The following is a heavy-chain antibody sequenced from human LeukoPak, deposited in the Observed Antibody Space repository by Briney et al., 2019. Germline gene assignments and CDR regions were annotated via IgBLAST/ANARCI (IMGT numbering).Heavy chain of an antibody. CDR3: ARDPPFYSSSWPHFDY. D-gene: IGHD6-13*01. CDR1: GGSFSGYY. Sequence: ASETLSLTCAVYGGSFSGYYWSWIRQPPGKGLEWIGSIYYSGSTYYNPSLKSRVTISVDTSKNQFSLKLSSVTAADTAVYYCARDPPFYSSSWPHFDYWGQGTLVTVSS. J-gene: IGHJ4*02. V-gene: IGHV4-34*01. CDR2: IYYSGST.